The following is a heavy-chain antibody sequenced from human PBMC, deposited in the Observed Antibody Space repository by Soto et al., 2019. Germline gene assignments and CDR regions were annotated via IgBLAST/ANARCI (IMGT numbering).Heavy chain of an antibody. CDR1: GYTFTSYG. D-gene: IGHD1-26*01. J-gene: IGHJ6*03. V-gene: IGHV1-18*01. CDR3: ARVAPYSSYPDYYYYMDD. CDR2: ISAYNGNT. Sequence: QVPLVQSGAEVKKPGASVKVSCKASGYTFTSYGISWVRQAPGQGLEWMGWISAYNGNTNYAQKLQGRVTMTTDTSTSTAYMEMRSLRSADTAVYYCARVAPYSSYPDYYYYMDDWGKGTTVTVSS.